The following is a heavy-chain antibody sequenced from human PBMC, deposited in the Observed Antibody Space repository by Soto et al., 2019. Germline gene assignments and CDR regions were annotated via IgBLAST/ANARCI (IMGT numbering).Heavy chain of an antibody. CDR1: GFTFSDYY. V-gene: IGHV3-11*01. CDR2: ISSSGSTI. Sequence: QVQLVESGGGLVKPGGSLRLSCAASGFTFSDYYMSWIRQAPGKGLEWVSYISSSGSTIFYADSVRGRFTISRDNAKNSLFLQMDSLRVEDTAVYYCPRVKGAHYFDYWGQGTLVTVSS. J-gene: IGHJ4*02. CDR3: PRVKGAHYFDY.